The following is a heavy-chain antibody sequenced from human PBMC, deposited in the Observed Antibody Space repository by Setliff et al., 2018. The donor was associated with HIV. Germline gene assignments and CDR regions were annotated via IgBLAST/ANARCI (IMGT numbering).Heavy chain of an antibody. Sequence: PGRSLRLSCAASGFLFSGYGMHWVRQAPATGLEWVSFIRYDGSNKYYADSVKGRFPISRERSRNTVSLQMSSRRVEDTAMYYCGNKGGQVWGPGTQVTVSS. V-gene: IGHV3-30*02. J-gene: IGHJ1*01. D-gene: IGHD3-16*01. CDR2: IRYDGSNK. CDR3: GNKGGQV. CDR1: GFLFSGYG.